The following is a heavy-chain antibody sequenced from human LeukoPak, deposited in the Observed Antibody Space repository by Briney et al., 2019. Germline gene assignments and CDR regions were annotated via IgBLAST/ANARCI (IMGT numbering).Heavy chain of an antibody. CDR3: AKDHKSGCYDY. CDR2: IKEDGSEK. V-gene: IGHV3-7*01. CDR1: EFSFSTYW. J-gene: IGHJ4*02. D-gene: IGHD6-19*01. Sequence: GGSLRLSCAASEFSFSTYWMTWVRQAPGKGLEWVANIKEDGSEKNHLVSVKGRFTISRDNAKNSLYLHMNSLRAEDTAVYYCAKDHKSGCYDYWGPGTLVTVSS.